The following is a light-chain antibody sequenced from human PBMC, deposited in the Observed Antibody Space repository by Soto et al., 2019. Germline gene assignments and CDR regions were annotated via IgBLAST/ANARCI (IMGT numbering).Light chain of an antibody. CDR3: QQYGSSVSYT. Sequence: EIVLTQSPGTLSLSPGERVTLSCRASQSVYNNYLAWYQQKPGQAPRLLIFGASNRATGIPNRFSGSGSGTDFTLTISGLEPEDFAVYYCQQYGSSVSYTFGQGTKVEIK. CDR1: QSVYNNY. CDR2: GAS. V-gene: IGKV3-20*01. J-gene: IGKJ2*01.